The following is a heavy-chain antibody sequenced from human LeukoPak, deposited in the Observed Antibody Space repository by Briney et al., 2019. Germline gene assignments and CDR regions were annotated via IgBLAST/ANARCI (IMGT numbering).Heavy chain of an antibody. CDR1: GFTFSSYS. J-gene: IGHJ4*02. V-gene: IGHV3-48*01. Sequence: PGGSLRLSCAASGFTFSSYSMNWVRQAPGKGLEWVSYISSSSSTIYYADSVKGRFTISRDNAKNSLYLQMNSLRAEDTAVYYCARGFVDTAMVIEVLDFDYWGQGTLVTVSS. D-gene: IGHD5-18*01. CDR2: ISSSSSTI. CDR3: ARGFVDTAMVIEVLDFDY.